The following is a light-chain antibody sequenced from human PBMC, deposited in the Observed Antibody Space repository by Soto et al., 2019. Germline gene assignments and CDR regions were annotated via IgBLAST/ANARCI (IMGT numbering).Light chain of an antibody. Sequence: QAVVTQPPSVSAAPGQKVTISCSGTTSNIGNNYVSWYQHLPGTAPKLLIYENNKRPSGIPDRFSGSKSGTSATLGITGLQTGDEADYYCGTWDNTLSVFGGGTKLTVL. CDR3: GTWDNTLSV. CDR2: ENN. CDR1: TSNIGNNY. J-gene: IGLJ2*01. V-gene: IGLV1-51*02.